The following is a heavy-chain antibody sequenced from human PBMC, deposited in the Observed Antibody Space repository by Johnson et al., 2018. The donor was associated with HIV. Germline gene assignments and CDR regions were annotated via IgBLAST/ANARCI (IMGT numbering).Heavy chain of an antibody. CDR2: ISYDGSNK. CDR1: GFTVSSNA. CDR3: ARAGDNYYYDSSGYGAFDI. V-gene: IGHV3-30*04. Sequence: QVQLVESRGVLVQPGGSLRLSCAASGFTVSSNAMSWVRQAPGKGLEWVAVISYDGSNKYYADSVKGRFTISRDNSKNTLYLQMNSLRAEDTAVYYCARAGDNYYYDSSGYGAFDIWGQGTMVTVSS. J-gene: IGHJ3*02. D-gene: IGHD3-22*01.